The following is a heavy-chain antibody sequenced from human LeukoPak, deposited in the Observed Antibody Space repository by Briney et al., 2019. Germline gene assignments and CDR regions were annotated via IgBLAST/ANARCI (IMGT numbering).Heavy chain of an antibody. CDR2: SSRNSGSI. J-gene: IGHJ3*02. V-gene: IGHV3-9*03. Sequence: PAGSLSLSCAASGFNFVDYAMHWHRPAQGQGMEGLSGSSRNSGSIGYEDYVKGRFTISRDNAKNSLYLQMNSLRAEDMALYYCAKDRSYSGSPGDAFDIWGQGTMVTVSS. CDR3: AKDRSYSGSPGDAFDI. D-gene: IGHD1-26*01. CDR1: GFNFVDYA.